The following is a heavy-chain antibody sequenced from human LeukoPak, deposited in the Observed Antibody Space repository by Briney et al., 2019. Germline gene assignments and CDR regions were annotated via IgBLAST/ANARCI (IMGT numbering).Heavy chain of an antibody. Sequence: PGGSLRLSCAASGFTFSSYAMSWVRQAPGKGLKWGSGISGSGGSTYYADSVKGRFTISRDNSKNTLYLQMNSLRAEDTAVYYCAKDDFWSGYGEKTNWFDPWGQGTLVTVSS. J-gene: IGHJ5*02. CDR3: AKDDFWSGYGEKTNWFDP. D-gene: IGHD3-3*01. CDR2: ISGSGGST. V-gene: IGHV3-23*01. CDR1: GFTFSSYA.